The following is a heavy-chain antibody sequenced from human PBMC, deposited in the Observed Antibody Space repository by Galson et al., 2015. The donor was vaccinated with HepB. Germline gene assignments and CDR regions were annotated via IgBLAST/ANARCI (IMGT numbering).Heavy chain of an antibody. D-gene: IGHD4-11*01. Sequence: SETLSLTCSVSGASMSDIHYCWGWVRQPPGRGLECIGTIDYAGSAHYNPSLKSRVTVSVDTSKSQVSLNLNSVTAADTAVYYCVSDYTSNKIHDPFDFWGQGTVVTVSS. CDR2: IDYAGSA. J-gene: IGHJ3*01. V-gene: IGHV4-39*01. CDR1: GASMSDIHYC. CDR3: VSDYTSNKIHDPFDF.